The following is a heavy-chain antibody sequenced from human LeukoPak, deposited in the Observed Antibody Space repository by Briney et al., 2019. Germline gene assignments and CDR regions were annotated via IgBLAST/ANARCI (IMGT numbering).Heavy chain of an antibody. J-gene: IGHJ3*02. CDR3: ARAKYRVGKGTPHAFDI. D-gene: IGHD1-14*01. CDR1: GGTFSSYA. Sequence: ASVKVSCKASGGTFSSYAISWVRQAPGQGLEWMGWINPNSGGTNYAQKFQGRVTMTRDTSISTAYMELSRLRSDDTAVYYCARAKYRVGKGTPHAFDIWGQGTMVTVSS. CDR2: INPNSGGT. V-gene: IGHV1-2*02.